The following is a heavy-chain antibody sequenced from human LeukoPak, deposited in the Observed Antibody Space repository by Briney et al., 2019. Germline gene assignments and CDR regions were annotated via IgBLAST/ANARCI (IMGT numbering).Heavy chain of an antibody. J-gene: IGHJ4*02. D-gene: IGHD3-10*01. V-gene: IGHV4-39*01. CDR3: ARQYEF. CDR1: GASIISGNYF. Sequence: PSETLSLTCTVSGASIISGNYFWGWVRQPPGKRLEWIGSWHHSGITDYNPSLKSRVTIVADTSKNQFSLKLASVAAADSAVYFCARQYEFWSQGTLVTVSS. CDR2: WHHSGIT.